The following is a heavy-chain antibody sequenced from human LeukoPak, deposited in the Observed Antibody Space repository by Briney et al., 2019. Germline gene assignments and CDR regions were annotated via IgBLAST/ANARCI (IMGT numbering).Heavy chain of an antibody. D-gene: IGHD6-19*01. CDR3: AKALVQYQWLVLSAFDY. CDR2: ISYDVSDK. Sequence: PGRSLRLSCAASGFTFTSYGMHWVRQAPGKGLEWVAVISYDVSDKYYVDSVKGRFTISRDTSKNTLYLQMNSLRAEDTAVYYCAKALVQYQWLVLSAFDYWGQGTLVTVSS. J-gene: IGHJ4*02. V-gene: IGHV3-30*18. CDR1: GFTFTSYG.